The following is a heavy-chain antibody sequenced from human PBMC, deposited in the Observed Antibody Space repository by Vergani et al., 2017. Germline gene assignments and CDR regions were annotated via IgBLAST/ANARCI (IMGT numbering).Heavy chain of an antibody. CDR3: ARGAYYDSSGLDY. Sequence: VQLVESGGGLVKPGGSLRLSCAASGFTFSSYSMNWVRQAPGKGLEWVSSISSSSSYIYYADSVKGRFTISRDNAKNSLYLQMNSLRAEDTAVYYCARGAYYDSSGLDYWGQGTLVTVSS. CDR1: GFTFSSYS. J-gene: IGHJ4*02. CDR2: ISSSSSYI. V-gene: IGHV3-21*01. D-gene: IGHD3-22*01.